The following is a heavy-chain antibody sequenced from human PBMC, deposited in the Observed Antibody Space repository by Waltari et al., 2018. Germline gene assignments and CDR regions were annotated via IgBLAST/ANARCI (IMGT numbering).Heavy chain of an antibody. CDR3: ARRGLGYCSVGSCYYRGFDY. Sequence: QVQLQESGPGLVKPSETLSLTCTVSGGSISSHYWSWIRQPPGKGLEWIGYIYYSGSTNYEPSRKSRVTISVDTSMNQCSLKLSSVTAADTAVYYCARRGLGYCSVGSCYYRGFDYWGQGTLVTVSS. CDR2: IYYSGST. D-gene: IGHD2-15*01. V-gene: IGHV4-59*11. J-gene: IGHJ4*02. CDR1: GGSISSHY.